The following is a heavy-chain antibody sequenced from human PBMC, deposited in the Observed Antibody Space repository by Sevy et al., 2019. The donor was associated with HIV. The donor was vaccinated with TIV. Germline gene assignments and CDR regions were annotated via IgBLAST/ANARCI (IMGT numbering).Heavy chain of an antibody. V-gene: IGHV4-59*01. CDR3: ARATTRDFWSGYTIDY. CDR2: IYYRGST. D-gene: IGHD3-3*01. CDR1: GGSISSYY. J-gene: IGHJ4*02. Sequence: SETLSLTCTVSGGSISSYYWNWIRQPPGKGLEWIGYIYYRGSTNYNPSLKSRVTISVDTSKNQFSLKLSSVTAADTAVYYCARATTRDFWSGYTIDYWGQGTLVTVSS.